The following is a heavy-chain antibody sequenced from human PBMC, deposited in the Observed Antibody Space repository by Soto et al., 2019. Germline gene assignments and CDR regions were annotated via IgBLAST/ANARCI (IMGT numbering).Heavy chain of an antibody. Sequence: SETLSLTCTVSGGSISSGGYYWSRIRQHPGKGLEWIGYIYYSGSTYYNPSLKSRVTISVDTSKNQFSLKLSSVTAADTAVYYCARDVVPAVNDGYGMDVWGQGTTVTVSS. J-gene: IGHJ6*02. D-gene: IGHD2-2*01. CDR2: IYYSGST. CDR3: ARDVVPAVNDGYGMDV. V-gene: IGHV4-31*03. CDR1: GGSISSGGYY.